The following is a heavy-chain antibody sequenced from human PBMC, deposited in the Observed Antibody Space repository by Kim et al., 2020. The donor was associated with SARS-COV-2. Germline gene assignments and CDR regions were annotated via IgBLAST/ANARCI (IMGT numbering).Heavy chain of an antibody. V-gene: IGHV4-39*01. CDR2: FYTGTT. CDR1: GDSISSRFYY. Sequence: SETLSLTCTVSGDSISSRFYYWGWIRQPPGKGLEWIGLFYTGTTYYNPSLKSRVTISVDTSKNQFSLRLYSVTATDTSRYYCARLGGYSGSYYIDDWGRGVLVTVSS. J-gene: IGHJ4*02. CDR3: ARLGGYSGSYYIDD. D-gene: IGHD1-26*01.